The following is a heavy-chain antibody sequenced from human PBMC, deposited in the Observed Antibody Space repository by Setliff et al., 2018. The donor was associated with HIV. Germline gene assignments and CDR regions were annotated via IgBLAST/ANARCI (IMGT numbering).Heavy chain of an antibody. J-gene: IGHJ4*02. D-gene: IGHD4-17*01. CDR1: GGTFSSYA. CDR2: IIPIIGTA. Sequence: SVKVSCKASGGTFSSYAISWVRQAPGQGLEWMGGIIPIIGTANYAQKFQGRVTITADESTSTAYMELSSLRSEDTAVYYCARTVNDYGDYYFDYWGQGTLVTVSS. V-gene: IGHV1-69*13. CDR3: ARTVNDYGDYYFDY.